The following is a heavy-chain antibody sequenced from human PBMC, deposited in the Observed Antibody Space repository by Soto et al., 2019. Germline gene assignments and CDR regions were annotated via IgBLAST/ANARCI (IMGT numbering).Heavy chain of an antibody. J-gene: IGHJ4*02. V-gene: IGHV3-30-3*01. CDR3: ARDEGWVSGSYVDY. Sequence: QVQLVESGGGVVQPGRSLRLSCAASGFTFSSYAMHWVRQAPGKGLEWVAVISYDGSNKYYADSVKGRFTISRDNSKNTLYLQMNSLRAEDTAVYYCARDEGWVSGSYVDYWGQGTLVTVSS. CDR1: GFTFSSYA. D-gene: IGHD1-26*01. CDR2: ISYDGSNK.